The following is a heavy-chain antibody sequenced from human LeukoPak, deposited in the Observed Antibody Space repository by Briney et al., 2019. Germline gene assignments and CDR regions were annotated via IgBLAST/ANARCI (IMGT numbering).Heavy chain of an antibody. D-gene: IGHD3-22*01. V-gene: IGHV4-59*01. CDR2: IYYSGST. CDR1: GDSISSYY. CDR3: ARGFYYYDSSGYSYRSEYFQH. J-gene: IGHJ1*01. Sequence: SETLSLTCTVSGDSISSYYCSWIRQPPGKGLEWIGYIYYSGSTNYNPSLKSRLTISVDTSKNQFSLKLSSVTAADTAVYYCARGFYYYDSSGYSYRSEYFQHWGQGTLVTVSS.